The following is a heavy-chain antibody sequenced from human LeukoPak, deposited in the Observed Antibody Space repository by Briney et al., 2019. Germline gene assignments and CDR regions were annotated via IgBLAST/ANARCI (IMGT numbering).Heavy chain of an antibody. CDR2: IYYSGST. D-gene: IGHD4-17*01. CDR1: GGSISSSSYY. CDR3: AREYYGDYAGEGDYFDY. Sequence: SETLSLTCTVSGGSISSSSYYWGWIRQPPGKGLEWIGSIYYSGSTYYNPSLKSRVTISVDTSKNQFSLKLSSVTAADTAVYYCAREYYGDYAGEGDYFDYWGQGTLVTVSS. J-gene: IGHJ4*02. V-gene: IGHV4-39*07.